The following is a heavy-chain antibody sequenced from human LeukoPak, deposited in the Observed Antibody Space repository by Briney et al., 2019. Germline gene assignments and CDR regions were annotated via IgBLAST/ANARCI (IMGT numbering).Heavy chain of an antibody. CDR3: ARAKSLVAMDV. V-gene: IGHV3-72*01. J-gene: IGHJ6*03. CDR2: SRNRINT. CDR1: GFTFSDHY. Sequence: PGGSLRLSCAASGFTFSDHYMDWVRQAPGKGLEWVGRSRNRINTEHAASVKGRFTISRDDSKNSLYLEMNSLKTEDTAVYFCARAKSLVAMDVWGKGTTVTVSS.